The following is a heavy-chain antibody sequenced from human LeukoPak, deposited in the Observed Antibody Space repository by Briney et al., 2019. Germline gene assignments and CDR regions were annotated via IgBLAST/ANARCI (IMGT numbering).Heavy chain of an antibody. CDR2: ISAYNGNT. V-gene: IGHV1-18*01. J-gene: IGHJ6*03. CDR1: GYTFTSYG. D-gene: IGHD3-16*01. CDR3: ARDVMRGPYYYYMDV. Sequence: ASVKVSCKASGYTFTSYGISWVRPAPGQGLEWMGWISAYNGNTNYAQKLQGRVTMTTDTSTSTAYMELRSLRSDDTAVYYCARDVMRGPYYYYMDVWGKGTTVTVSS.